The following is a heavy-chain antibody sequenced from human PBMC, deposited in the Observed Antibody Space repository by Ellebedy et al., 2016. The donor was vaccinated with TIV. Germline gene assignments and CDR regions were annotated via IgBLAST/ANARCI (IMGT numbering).Heavy chain of an antibody. D-gene: IGHD5-18*01. CDR1: GYSFSKYY. J-gene: IGHJ3*01. Sequence: AASVKVSCKASGYSFSKYYMHWVRQAPGQGLEWMGIINPNDGTKYYVQNFQGRVTVTRDTSANTVYMELSSLRSEDTAVYYCARGRGYSFDVCDVWGQGTMVTVSS. CDR2: INPNDGTK. V-gene: IGHV1-46*01. CDR3: ARGRGYSFDVCDV.